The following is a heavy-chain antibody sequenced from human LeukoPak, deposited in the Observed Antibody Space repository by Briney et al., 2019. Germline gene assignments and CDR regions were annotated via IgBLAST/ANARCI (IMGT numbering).Heavy chain of an antibody. D-gene: IGHD3-9*01. CDR2: ISSSSSYI. J-gene: IGHJ4*02. Sequence: GGSLRLSCAASGFTFSSYSINWVRQAPGKGLEWVSSISSSSSYIYYADSVKGRFTISRDNAKNSLYLQMNSLRAEDTAVYYCARDSYYDILTDYLRYFDYWGQGTLVTVSS. V-gene: IGHV3-21*01. CDR1: GFTFSSYS. CDR3: ARDSYYDILTDYLRYFDY.